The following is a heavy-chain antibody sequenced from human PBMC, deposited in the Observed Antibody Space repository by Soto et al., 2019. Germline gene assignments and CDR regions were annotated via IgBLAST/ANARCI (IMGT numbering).Heavy chain of an antibody. D-gene: IGHD3-22*01. V-gene: IGHV4-59*01. Sequence: QVQLQESGPGLVKPSETLSLTCTVSGGSISSYYWSWIRQPPGKGLEWIGYIYYSGSTNYNPSLKSRVTITVDTSKNQFSLKLSSVTAADTAVYYCARDHDSSGYPTFDYWGQGTLVTASS. CDR2: IYYSGST. CDR3: ARDHDSSGYPTFDY. CDR1: GGSISSYY. J-gene: IGHJ4*02.